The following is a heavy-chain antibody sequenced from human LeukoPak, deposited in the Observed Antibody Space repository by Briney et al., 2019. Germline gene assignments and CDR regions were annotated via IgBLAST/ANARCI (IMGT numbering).Heavy chain of an antibody. CDR3: AREGYYYDSSGYYDY. CDR2: INAGNGNT. J-gene: IGHJ4*02. Sequence: ASVKVSCKASGYTFTSYAMHWVRQAPGQRLEWMGRINAGNGNTKYSQKFQGRVTITRDTSASTAYMELSSLRSEDTAVYYCAREGYYYDSSGYYDYWGQGTLVTVSS. V-gene: IGHV1-3*01. CDR1: GYTFTSYA. D-gene: IGHD3-22*01.